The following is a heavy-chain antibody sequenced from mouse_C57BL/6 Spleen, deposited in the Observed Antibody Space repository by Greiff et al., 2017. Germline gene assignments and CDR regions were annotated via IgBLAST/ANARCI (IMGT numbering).Heavy chain of an antibody. V-gene: IGHV1-7*01. CDR1: GYTFTSYW. CDR3: ERANEYDEDALAY. CDR2: INPSSGYT. D-gene: IGHD2-4*01. Sequence: VQLQQSGAELAIPGASVKLSCKASGYTFTSYWMHWVKQRPGQGLEWIGYINPSSGYTKYNQKFKDKATLTADKSSSTAYMQLSSLTYEDSAVYYSERANEYDEDALAYWGQGTLVTVSA. J-gene: IGHJ3*01.